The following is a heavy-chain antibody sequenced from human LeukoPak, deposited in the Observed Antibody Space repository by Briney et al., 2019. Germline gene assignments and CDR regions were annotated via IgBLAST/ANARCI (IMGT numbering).Heavy chain of an antibody. V-gene: IGHV3-11*05. Sequence: AGGSLRLSCAASGVTFSDLYMSWIRQAPGKGLEWVSFISTTSAYTAYADSVKGRFTISRDNAKNSLYLQMNSLRAEDTAVYYCARDTDVTTGSMDVWGQGTTVT. D-gene: IGHD1-14*01. CDR2: ISTTSAYT. CDR3: ARDTDVTTGSMDV. CDR1: GVTFSDLY. J-gene: IGHJ6*02.